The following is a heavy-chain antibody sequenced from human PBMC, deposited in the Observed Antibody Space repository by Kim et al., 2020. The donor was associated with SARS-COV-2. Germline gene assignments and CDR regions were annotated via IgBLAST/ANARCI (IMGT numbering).Heavy chain of an antibody. CDR2: ISAYIGNT. Sequence: ASVKVSCKASGYTFTSYGISWVRQAPGQGLEWMGWISAYIGNTNYAQKLQGRVTMTTDTSTSTAYMELMSLRSDETAVYYCARSSSGWYFDYWGQGTLVTVSS. CDR1: GYTFTSYG. CDR3: ARSSSGWYFDY. D-gene: IGHD6-19*01. V-gene: IGHV1-18*01. J-gene: IGHJ4*02.